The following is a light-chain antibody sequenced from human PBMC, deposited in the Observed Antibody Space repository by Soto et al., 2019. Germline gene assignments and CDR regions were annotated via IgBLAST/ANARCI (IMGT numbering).Light chain of an antibody. CDR3: KQYGSSHLT. J-gene: IGKJ1*01. Sequence: DLQSPPSPSFPSSSVGDRFPITFLSRQSISSYLYCYQQTQVKANKIMIYAASSLQSGVQSRFSGSGSGTDFTLTISRMDPEDFVVYYCKQYGSSHLTVGQGTKGDIK. CDR1: QSISSY. CDR2: AAS. V-gene: IGKV1-39*02.